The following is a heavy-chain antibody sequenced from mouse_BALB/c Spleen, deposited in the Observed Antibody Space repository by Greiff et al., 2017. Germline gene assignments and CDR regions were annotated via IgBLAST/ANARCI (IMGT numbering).Heavy chain of an antibody. V-gene: IGHV5-12-2*01. D-gene: IGHD1-1*01. CDR2: ISNGGGST. CDR1: GFTFSSYT. J-gene: IGHJ3*01. CDR3: ARQHYGFAY. Sequence: EVQLVESGGGLVQPGGSLKLSCAASGFTFSSYTMSWVRQTPEKRLEWVAYISNGGGSTYYPDTVKGRFTISRDNAKNTLYLQMSSLKSEDTAMYYCARQHYGFAYWGQGTLVTVSA.